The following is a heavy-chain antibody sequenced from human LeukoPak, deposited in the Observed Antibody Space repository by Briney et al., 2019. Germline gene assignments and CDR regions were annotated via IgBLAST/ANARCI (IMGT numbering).Heavy chain of an antibody. CDR1: GYTFTDYY. J-gene: IGHJ4*02. V-gene: IGHV1-2*02. D-gene: IGHD2-2*01. CDR2: INPNSGGT. CDR3: TRAPGYLCSITSCYESLSFDY. Sequence: ASVKVSCKTSGYTFTDYYIHWVRQAPGQGLEWMGWINPNSGGTNYAQKFQGRVTMTRDTSISTAYMELSRLRSDDTAVYYCTRAPGYLCSITSCYESLSFDYWGQGTLVTVSS.